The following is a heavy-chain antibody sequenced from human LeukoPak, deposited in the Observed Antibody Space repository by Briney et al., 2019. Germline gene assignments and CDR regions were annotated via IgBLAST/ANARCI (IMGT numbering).Heavy chain of an antibody. CDR3: ARQDNYYYYMDI. J-gene: IGHJ6*03. V-gene: IGHV4-4*07. CDR1: GGSISGYY. CDR2: IYTSGGT. Sequence: SETLSLTCTVSGGSISGYYWSWIRQPAGKGLEWIGRIYTSGGTNYNPSLKSRVTISVDESKNQFSLKLISVAAADTAVYYCARQDNYYYYMDIWNKGTTVTVSS.